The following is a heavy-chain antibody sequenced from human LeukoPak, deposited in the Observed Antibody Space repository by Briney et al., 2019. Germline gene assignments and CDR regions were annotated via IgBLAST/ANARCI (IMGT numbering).Heavy chain of an antibody. V-gene: IGHV4-59*08. D-gene: IGHD7-27*01. CDR2: IYYSGST. Sequence: SETXSLTCTVSGGSISSYYWSWVRQPPGKGMEGVGYIYYSGSTNYNPSLKSRVTISVHTSNNQFSLKLSSVTAADTAVYYCARAGERHGAFDIWGQGTMVTVSS. CDR1: GGSISSYY. J-gene: IGHJ3*02. CDR3: ARAGERHGAFDI.